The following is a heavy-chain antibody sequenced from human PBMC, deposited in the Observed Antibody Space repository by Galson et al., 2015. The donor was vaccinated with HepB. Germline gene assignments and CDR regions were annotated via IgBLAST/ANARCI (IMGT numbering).Heavy chain of an antibody. CDR3: ARGRCRSTNCSRLLDP. D-gene: IGHD2-2*01. CDR1: GFTYSSYW. Sequence: SLRLSCAASGFTYSSYWMHWVRQAPGKGLVWVSRINSDGSSATYADSVKGRFTISRDNAKNTLYLEMNSLRAEDTAVYYCARGRCRSTNCSRLLDPWGQGTLVTVSS. V-gene: IGHV3-74*01. CDR2: INSDGSSA. J-gene: IGHJ5*02.